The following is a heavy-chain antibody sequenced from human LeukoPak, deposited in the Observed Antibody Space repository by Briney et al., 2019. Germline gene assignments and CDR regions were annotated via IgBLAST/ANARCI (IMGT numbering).Heavy chain of an antibody. CDR3: ASGIRDPLSH. CDR1: GGSFSGYY. V-gene: IGHV4-34*01. CDR2: INHSGST. Sequence: SETLSLTCAVYGGSFSGYYWSWIRQPPGKGLEWIGEINHSGSTNYNPSLKSRVTISVDTSKNQFSLKLSSVTAADTAVYYCASGIRDPLSHWGQGTLVTVSS. D-gene: IGHD2/OR15-2a*01. J-gene: IGHJ4*02.